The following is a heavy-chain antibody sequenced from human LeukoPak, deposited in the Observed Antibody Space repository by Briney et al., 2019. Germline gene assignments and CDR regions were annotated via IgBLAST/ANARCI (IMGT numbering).Heavy chain of an antibody. D-gene: IGHD3-22*01. CDR3: ARDISPGHRPYYYDSSGYFDY. V-gene: IGHV4-39*07. CDR1: GGSISSSSYY. J-gene: IGHJ4*02. CDR2: IYYSGST. Sequence: SETLSLTCTVSGGSISSSSYYWGWIRQPPGNGLEWIGSIYYSGSTYYNPSLKSRVTISVDTSKNQFSLKLSSVTAADTAVYYCARDISPGHRPYYYDSSGYFDYWGQGTLVTVSS.